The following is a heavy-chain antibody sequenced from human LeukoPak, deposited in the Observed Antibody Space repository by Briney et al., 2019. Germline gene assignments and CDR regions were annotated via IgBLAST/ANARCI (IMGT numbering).Heavy chain of an antibody. Sequence: SVKVSCKASGGTFSSYAISWVRQAPGQGLEWMGGIIPIFGTANYAQKFQGRVTITTDESTSTAYMELSSLRSEDTAVYYCAREGGYCSGGSCYSWDYWGQGTLVTVSS. CDR2: IIPIFGTA. CDR3: AREGGYCSGGSCYSWDY. D-gene: IGHD2-15*01. J-gene: IGHJ4*02. V-gene: IGHV1-69*05. CDR1: GGTFSSYA.